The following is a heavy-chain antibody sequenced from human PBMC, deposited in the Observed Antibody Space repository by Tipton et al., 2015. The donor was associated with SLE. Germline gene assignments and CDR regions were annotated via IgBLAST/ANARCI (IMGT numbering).Heavy chain of an antibody. D-gene: IGHD1-20*01. V-gene: IGHV4-4*02. J-gene: IGHJ6*03. Sequence: TLSLTCTVSGGSITSDNWWSWVRQPPGKGLEWIGEIYHTGSTNYNPSLKSRVTMSIDTSKNQFSLRLSSVTAADTAVYYCARDPPLTGSYYYYMDVWGQGTTVTVSS. CDR2: IYHTGST. CDR1: GGSITSDNW. CDR3: ARDPPLTGSYYYYMDV.